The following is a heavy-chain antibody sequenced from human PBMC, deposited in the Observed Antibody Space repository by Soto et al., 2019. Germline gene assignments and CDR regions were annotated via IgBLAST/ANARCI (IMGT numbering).Heavy chain of an antibody. V-gene: IGHV3-30-3*01. CDR2: ISYDGRNK. D-gene: IGHD2-15*01. J-gene: IGHJ6*02. CDR1: EFTFRSYA. Sequence: QVQVVESGGGVVQPGRSLRLSCAASEFTFRSYAMHWVRQAPGKGLEWVSIISYDGRNKYYADAVRGRFSISRDNSKNTLYLQMNRLRAEDTAVDYCAREGGYCSGGSCYPTGMDVWGQGTTVTVSS. CDR3: AREGGYCSGGSCYPTGMDV.